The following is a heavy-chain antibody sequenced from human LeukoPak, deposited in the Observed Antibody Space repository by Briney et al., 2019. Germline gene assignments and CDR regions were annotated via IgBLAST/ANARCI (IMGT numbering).Heavy chain of an antibody. CDR3: ARTRVSRVVDAFDI. Sequence: ASVKVSCKASGYTFTSYGISWVRQAPGQGLEWMGIINPSGGSTSYAQKSQGRVTMTRDTSTSTVYMELSSLRSEDTAVYYCARTRVSRVVDAFDIWGQGTMVTVSS. V-gene: IGHV1-46*01. J-gene: IGHJ3*02. D-gene: IGHD3-3*01. CDR2: INPSGGST. CDR1: GYTFTSYG.